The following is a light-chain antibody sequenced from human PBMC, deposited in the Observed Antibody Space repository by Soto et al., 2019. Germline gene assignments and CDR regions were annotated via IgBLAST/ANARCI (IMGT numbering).Light chain of an antibody. CDR3: LQDYNYPWT. CDR2: AAS. V-gene: IGKV1-6*01. CDR1: QGIRND. J-gene: IGKJ1*01. Sequence: PSSLSASVGDRVTITCRASQGIRNDLGWYQQKPGKAPKLLIYAASSLQSGVPSGFSGSGSGTDFTLTISSLQPEDFATYYCLQDYNYPWTFGQGTKVDI.